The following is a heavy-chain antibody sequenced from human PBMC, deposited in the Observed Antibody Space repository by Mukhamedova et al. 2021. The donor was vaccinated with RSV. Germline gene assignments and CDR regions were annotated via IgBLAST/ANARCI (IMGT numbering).Heavy chain of an antibody. D-gene: IGHD4-17*01. CDR2: IYPGDSDT. CDR3: ARQRTVETEFDY. Sequence: MGWVRQMPGKGLEWMGIIYPGDSDTRYSPSFQGQVTISADKSVSTAFLQWSSLKASDSAMYYCARQRTVETEFDYWGQGTLVTVSS. J-gene: IGHJ4*02. V-gene: IGHV5-51*01.